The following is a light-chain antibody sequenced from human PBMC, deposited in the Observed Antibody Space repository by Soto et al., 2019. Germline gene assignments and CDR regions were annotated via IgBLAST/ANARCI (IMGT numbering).Light chain of an antibody. V-gene: IGKV3-15*01. CDR3: QQYNNWCT. Sequence: EIVMTQSPATLSVSPGERATLSCRASQSVSSNLAWYQQKPGQAPRLLIYGASTRATGIPARFSGSGSGTEFTLTSSSLPSEDFAVYYCQQYNNWCTFGQGTKVEIK. CDR1: QSVSSN. J-gene: IGKJ1*01. CDR2: GAS.